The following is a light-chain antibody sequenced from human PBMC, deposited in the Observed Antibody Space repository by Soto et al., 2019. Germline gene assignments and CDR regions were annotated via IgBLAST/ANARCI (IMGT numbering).Light chain of an antibody. V-gene: IGLV2-14*03. CDR3: SSYTSSSTQI. J-gene: IGLJ2*01. CDR2: DVS. Sequence: QAVVTQPASVSGSPGQSITISCTGTSSDVGAYNYVSWYQQHPGKAPKLMIYDVSNRPSGVSYRFSGSKSGNTASLTISGLQAEDEADYYCSSYTSSSTQIFGGGTKLTVL. CDR1: SSDVGAYNY.